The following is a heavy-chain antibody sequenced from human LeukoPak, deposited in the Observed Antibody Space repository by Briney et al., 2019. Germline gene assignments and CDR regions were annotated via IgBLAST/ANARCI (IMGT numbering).Heavy chain of an antibody. CDR3: ARVPPWYMDV. Sequence: SETLSLTCTVSGGSISSATHYWGWIRQPPGQGLEWIGNIYYSGITDYNSSLKSRVTISVDTSKNQFSLKLSSVTAADTAVYYCARVPPWYMDVWGKGTTIIVSS. CDR1: GGSISSATHY. V-gene: IGHV4-39*07. J-gene: IGHJ6*03. CDR2: IYYSGIT.